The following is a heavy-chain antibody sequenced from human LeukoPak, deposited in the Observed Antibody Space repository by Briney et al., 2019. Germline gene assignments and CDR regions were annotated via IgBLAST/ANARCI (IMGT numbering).Heavy chain of an antibody. V-gene: IGHV3-48*03. Sequence: GGSLRLSCAASGFTFSSYEMNWVRQAPGKGLEWVSYISSSGSTIYYADSVKGRFTISRDNAKNSLYLQMNGLRAEDTAVYYCAREMGVLRYFETYNWFDPWGQGTLVTVSS. CDR3: AREMGVLRYFETYNWFDP. J-gene: IGHJ5*02. CDR1: GFTFSSYE. D-gene: IGHD3-9*01. CDR2: ISSSGSTI.